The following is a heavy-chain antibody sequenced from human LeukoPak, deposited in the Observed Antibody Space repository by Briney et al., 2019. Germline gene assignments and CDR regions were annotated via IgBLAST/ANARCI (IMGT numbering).Heavy chain of an antibody. CDR1: GFTFTNYL. V-gene: IGHV1-46*01. CDR3: VREESGGYFDY. D-gene: IGHD2-8*02. CDR2: IAPSVDTT. Sequence: ASVKVSCKSFGFTFTNYLLHWVRQAPGQGLGWVGRIAPSVDTTNYAQKFRGRVTMTRDTSTSTVYMELSSLRSDDTAIYYCVREESGGYFDYWGQGTLVTVSS. J-gene: IGHJ4*02.